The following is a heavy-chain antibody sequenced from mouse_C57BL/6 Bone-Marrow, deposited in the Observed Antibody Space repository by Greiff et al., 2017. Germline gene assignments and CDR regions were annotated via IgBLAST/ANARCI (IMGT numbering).Heavy chain of an antibody. Sequence: QVQLKESGAELARPGASVKLSCTASGYTFTSYGISWVKQRTGQGLEWIGEIYPRSGNTYYNEKFKGKATLTAAKSSSTAYMELRSLTSEDSAVYFCARRDYGPDYWGQGTTLTVSS. CDR2: IYPRSGNT. CDR3: ARRDYGPDY. J-gene: IGHJ2*01. CDR1: GYTFTSYG. V-gene: IGHV1-81*01. D-gene: IGHD1-1*01.